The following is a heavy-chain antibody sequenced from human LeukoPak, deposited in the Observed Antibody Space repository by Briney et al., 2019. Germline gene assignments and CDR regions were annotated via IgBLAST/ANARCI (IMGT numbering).Heavy chain of an antibody. D-gene: IGHD6-19*01. Sequence: ASVKVSCKASGYTFTSYDINWVRQAPGQGLEWMGWISAYNGNTNYAQKLQGRVTMTTDTSTSTGYMELRSLRSDDTAVYYCARDLGSGWQRNFDYWGQGTLVTVSS. J-gene: IGHJ4*02. CDR1: GYTFTSYD. V-gene: IGHV1-18*01. CDR3: ARDLGSGWQRNFDY. CDR2: ISAYNGNT.